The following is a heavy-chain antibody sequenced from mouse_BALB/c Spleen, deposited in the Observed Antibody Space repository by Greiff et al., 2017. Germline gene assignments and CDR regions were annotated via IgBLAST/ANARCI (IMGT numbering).Heavy chain of an antibody. Sequence: VQLKESGPSLVKPSQTLSLTCSVTGDSITSGYWNWIRKFPGNKLEYMGYISYSGSTYYNPSLKSRISITRDTSKNQYYLQLNSVTTEDTATYYCARGGYGSSLGYFDVWGAGTTVTVSS. CDR2: ISYSGST. V-gene: IGHV3-8*02. D-gene: IGHD1-1*01. CDR3: ARGGYGSSLGYFDV. J-gene: IGHJ1*01. CDR1: GDSITSGY.